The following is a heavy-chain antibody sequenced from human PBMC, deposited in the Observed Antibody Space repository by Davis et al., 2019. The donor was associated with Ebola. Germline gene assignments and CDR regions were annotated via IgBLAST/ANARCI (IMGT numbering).Heavy chain of an antibody. J-gene: IGHJ4*02. V-gene: IGHV3-23*01. CDR3: ARGSYQEVEFDY. Sequence: GESLKISCAASGFTFSSYWMSWVRQAPGKGLEWVSAISGSGGSTYYADSVKGRFTISRDNSKNTLYLQMNSLRAEDTAVYYCARGSYQEVEFDYWGQGTLVTVSS. CDR2: ISGSGGST. CDR1: GFTFSSYW. D-gene: IGHD1-26*01.